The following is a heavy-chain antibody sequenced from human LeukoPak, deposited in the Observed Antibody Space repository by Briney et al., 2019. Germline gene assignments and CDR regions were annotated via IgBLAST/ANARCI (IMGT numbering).Heavy chain of an antibody. CDR3: ARSRNYYGSGSYLAFDI. CDR1: GYTFTSYD. CDR2: INPNSGNT. J-gene: IGHJ3*02. Sequence: ASVKVSCKASGYTFTSYDINWVRQATGQGLEWMGWINPNSGNTGYAQNFQGRVTMTRNTSISTAYMELSSLRSEDTAVYYCARSRNYYGSGSYLAFDIWGQGTMVTVSS. V-gene: IGHV1-8*01. D-gene: IGHD3-10*01.